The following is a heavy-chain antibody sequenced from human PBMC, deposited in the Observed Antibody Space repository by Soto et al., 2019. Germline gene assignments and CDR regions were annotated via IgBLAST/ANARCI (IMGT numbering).Heavy chain of an antibody. CDR1: GFTFSSYA. V-gene: IGHV3-23*01. J-gene: IGHJ4*02. D-gene: IGHD3-22*01. CDR2: ISGSGGST. CDR3: AKPSGNYYDSSGYWSPGDY. Sequence: PGGSLRLSCAASGFTFSSYAMSWVRQAPGKGLEWVSAISGSGGSTYYADSVKGRFTISRDNSKNTLYLQMNSLRAEDTAVYYCAKPSGNYYDSSGYWSPGDYWGQGTLVTVSS.